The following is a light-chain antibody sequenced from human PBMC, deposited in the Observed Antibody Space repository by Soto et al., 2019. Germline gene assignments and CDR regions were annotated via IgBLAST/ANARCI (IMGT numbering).Light chain of an antibody. CDR2: DVS. CDR1: SSDVGGYNY. V-gene: IGLV2-14*01. J-gene: IGLJ1*01. Sequence: QSALTQPASVSGSPGQSINISCTGTSSDVGGYNYVSWYQQNPGKAPKLMIYDVSNRPSGVSNRFSGSKSGNTASLTISGRQAEDEADYYCSSYTSSSTQVFGTGTKVTVL. CDR3: SSYTSSSTQV.